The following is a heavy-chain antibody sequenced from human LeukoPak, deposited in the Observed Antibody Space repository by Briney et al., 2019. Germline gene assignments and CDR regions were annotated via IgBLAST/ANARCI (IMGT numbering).Heavy chain of an antibody. CDR3: AREGNGLLSKDFDY. V-gene: IGHV1-2*02. CDR1: GFTFTNYY. CDR2: IGPHSSAT. J-gene: IGHJ4*02. D-gene: IGHD2/OR15-2a*01. Sequence: ASMKVSCKSSGFTFTNYYIHWVRQAPGQGLEWMGYIGPHSSATSSPQEFQGRVTMTRDTSMSTAYMDLTRLTSDDTAVYYCAREGNGLLSKDFDYWGQGTLVTVSS.